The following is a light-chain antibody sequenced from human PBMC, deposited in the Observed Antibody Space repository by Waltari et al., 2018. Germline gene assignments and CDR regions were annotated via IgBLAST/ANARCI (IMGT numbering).Light chain of an antibody. V-gene: IGLV2-14*03. Sequence: QSALTQPGSVSGSPGQSITISCTGSTSAVGGHKPVSWYQHHPGKAPQLLIYDVNTRPSGISNRFSGSKSGNTASLTISGLQAEDEAVYYCTSFTSSVTFDVVFGGGTKLTVL. CDR3: TSFTSSVTFDVV. CDR1: TSAVGGHKP. CDR2: DVN. J-gene: IGLJ2*01.